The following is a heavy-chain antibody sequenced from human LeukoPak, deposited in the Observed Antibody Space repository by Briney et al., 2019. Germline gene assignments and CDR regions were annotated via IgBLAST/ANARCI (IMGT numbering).Heavy chain of an antibody. D-gene: IGHD3-22*01. V-gene: IGHV1-8*01. Sequence: ASVKVSCKASGYTFTSYDINWVRQATGQGLEWMGWMNPNSGNTGYAQKFQGRVTMTRNTSISTAYMELNSLRSEDTAVYYCARDYDSSGYFQFDPWGQGTLVTVSS. J-gene: IGHJ5*02. CDR2: MNPNSGNT. CDR1: GYTFTSYD. CDR3: ARDYDSSGYFQFDP.